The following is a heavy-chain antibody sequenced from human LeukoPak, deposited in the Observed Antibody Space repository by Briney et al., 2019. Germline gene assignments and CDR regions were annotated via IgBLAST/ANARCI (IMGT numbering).Heavy chain of an antibody. Sequence: GGSLRLSCAASGFTFSSYSMNWVRQAPGKGLEWVSSISSSSSYIYYADSVKGRFTISRDNAKNSLYLQMNSLRAEDTAVYYCARGYPLFYSGGSCYSQNHYYYYYMDVWGKGTTVTVSS. CDR2: ISSSSSYI. J-gene: IGHJ6*03. V-gene: IGHV3-21*01. CDR3: ARGYPLFYSGGSCYSQNHYYYYYMDV. CDR1: GFTFSSYS. D-gene: IGHD2-15*01.